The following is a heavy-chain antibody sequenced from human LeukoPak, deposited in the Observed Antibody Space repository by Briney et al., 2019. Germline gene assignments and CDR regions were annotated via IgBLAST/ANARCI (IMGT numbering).Heavy chain of an antibody. CDR1: GGSISSGSYY. Sequence: KPSETLSLTCTVSGGSISSGSYYWSWIRQPAGKGLEWIGRIYTSGSTNYNPSLKSRVTISVDTSKNQFSLKLSSVTAADTAVYYCAREVDCSSTSCYTNWFDPWGQGTLVTVSS. D-gene: IGHD2-2*02. CDR3: AREVDCSSTSCYTNWFDP. V-gene: IGHV4-61*02. CDR2: IYTSGST. J-gene: IGHJ5*02.